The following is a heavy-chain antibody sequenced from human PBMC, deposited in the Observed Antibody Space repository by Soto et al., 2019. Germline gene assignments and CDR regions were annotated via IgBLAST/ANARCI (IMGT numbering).Heavy chain of an antibody. Sequence: GGSLRLSCAASGITFSTYAMSWVRQAPGKGLVWVSRINSDGSSTGYADSVMGRFTISRDNAKNTLYLQMNSLRAEDTAVYYCARDQGYCSGGSCYVAGYWGQGTLVTVSS. V-gene: IGHV3-74*01. D-gene: IGHD2-15*01. CDR3: ARDQGYCSGGSCYVAGY. CDR1: GITFSTYA. CDR2: INSDGSST. J-gene: IGHJ4*02.